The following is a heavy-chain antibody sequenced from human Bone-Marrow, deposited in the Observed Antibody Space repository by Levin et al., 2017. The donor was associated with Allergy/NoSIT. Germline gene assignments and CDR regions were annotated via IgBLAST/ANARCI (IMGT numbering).Heavy chain of an antibody. D-gene: IGHD6-13*01. CDR3: AKAQPYSSSWYSSLRKKLGDAFDI. Sequence: HPGGSLRLSCAASGFTFDDYAMHWVRQAPGKGLEWVSGISWNSGSIGYADSVKGRFTISRDNAKNSLYLQMNSLRAEDTALYYCAKAQPYSSSWYSSLRKKLGDAFDIWGQGTMVTVSS. CDR2: ISWNSGSI. V-gene: IGHV3-9*01. J-gene: IGHJ3*02. CDR1: GFTFDDYA.